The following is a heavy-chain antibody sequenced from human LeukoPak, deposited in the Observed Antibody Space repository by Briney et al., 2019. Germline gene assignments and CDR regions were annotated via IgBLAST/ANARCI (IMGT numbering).Heavy chain of an antibody. Sequence: PGGSLRLSCAASGFTFSSYAMSWVRQAPGKGLEWVSAISGSGGSTYYADSVKGRFTISRDNSKNTLYPQMNSLRAEDTAVYYCAKVHPLVGGWGPFDYWGQGTLVTVSS. D-gene: IGHD6-19*01. CDR2: ISGSGGST. CDR1: GFTFSSYA. V-gene: IGHV3-23*01. J-gene: IGHJ4*02. CDR3: AKVHPLVGGWGPFDY.